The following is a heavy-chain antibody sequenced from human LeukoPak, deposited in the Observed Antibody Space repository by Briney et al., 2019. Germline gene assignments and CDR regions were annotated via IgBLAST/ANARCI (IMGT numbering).Heavy chain of an antibody. J-gene: IGHJ5*02. CDR1: GFTFSSSA. Sequence: GGSLRLSCAASGFTFSSSAMSWVRQAPGKGLEWVSVICGSGDGTYYADSVKGRFTISRDNAKNSLYLQMNSLRDKDTAVYYCARDKGYCSSTSCYEREHNWFDPWGQGTLVTVSS. CDR2: ICGSGDGT. V-gene: IGHV3-23*01. D-gene: IGHD2-2*01. CDR3: ARDKGYCSSTSCYEREHNWFDP.